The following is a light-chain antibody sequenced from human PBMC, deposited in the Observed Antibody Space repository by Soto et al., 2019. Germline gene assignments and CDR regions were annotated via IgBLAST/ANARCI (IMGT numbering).Light chain of an antibody. Sequence: DIQMTQSPSSLSASVGDRVTITCRASQSISSYLNWYQQKPGKAPKLLSYAASSLQSGVPSRFSGSGSGTDFTLTISSLQPEDFATYYCQQSYSTPRTFGQGIKVDIK. J-gene: IGKJ1*01. CDR1: QSISSY. CDR2: AAS. V-gene: IGKV1-39*01. CDR3: QQSYSTPRT.